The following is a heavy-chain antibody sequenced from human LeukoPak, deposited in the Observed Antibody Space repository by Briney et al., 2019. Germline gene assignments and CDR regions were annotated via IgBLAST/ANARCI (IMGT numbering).Heavy chain of an antibody. V-gene: IGHV1-8*01. D-gene: IGHD3-22*01. Sequence: ASVKVSCKASGYTFTSYDINWVRQATGQGLEWMGWMNPNSGNTGYAQKFQGRVTMTRNTSISTAYMELSSLRSEDTAVYYCARTYYYDSSGYSNWFDPWGQGTLVTVSS. J-gene: IGHJ5*02. CDR1: GYTFTSYD. CDR3: ARTYYYDSSGYSNWFDP. CDR2: MNPNSGNT.